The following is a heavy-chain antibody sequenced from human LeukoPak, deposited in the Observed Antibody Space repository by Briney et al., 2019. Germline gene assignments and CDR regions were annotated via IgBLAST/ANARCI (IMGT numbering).Heavy chain of an antibody. CDR3: ARGDYDFWSGYEH. J-gene: IGHJ4*02. D-gene: IGHD3-3*01. CDR1: GFTFSSYS. V-gene: IGHV3-21*01. CDR2: ISSSSSYI. Sequence: GGSLRLSCAASGFTFSSYSMNWVRQAPGKGLEWVSSISSSSSYIYYADSVKGRFTISRDNAKNSLYLQMNSLRAEDTAVYYCARGDYDFWSGYEHWGQGTLVTVSS.